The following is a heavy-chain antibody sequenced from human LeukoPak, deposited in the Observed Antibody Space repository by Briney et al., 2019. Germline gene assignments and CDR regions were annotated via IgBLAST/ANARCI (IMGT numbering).Heavy chain of an antibody. CDR1: GFTFGDYA. CDR2: IRSKAYGGTT. CDR3: TRVVVYYYGMDV. Sequence: GSLSLSCTASGFTFGDYAMSWVRQAPGKGLEWVGFIRSKAYGGTTEYAASVKGRFTISRDDSKSIAYLQMNSLKTEDTAVYYCTRVVVYYYGMDVWGQGTTVTVSS. D-gene: IGHD2-2*01. J-gene: IGHJ6*02. V-gene: IGHV3-49*04.